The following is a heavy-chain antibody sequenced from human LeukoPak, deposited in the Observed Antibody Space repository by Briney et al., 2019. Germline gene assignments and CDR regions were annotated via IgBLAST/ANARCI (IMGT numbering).Heavy chain of an antibody. CDR1: GGTFSSCT. J-gene: IGHJ4*02. CDR3: ARGGVYGGTLDY. D-gene: IGHD4-23*01. Sequence: SVKVSCKASGGTFSSCTISWVRQAPGQGLEWMGRIIPILGIANYAQKFQGRVTITADKSTSTAYMELSSLRSEDTAVYYCARGGVYGGTLDYWGQGTLVTVSS. CDR2: IIPILGIA. V-gene: IGHV1-69*02.